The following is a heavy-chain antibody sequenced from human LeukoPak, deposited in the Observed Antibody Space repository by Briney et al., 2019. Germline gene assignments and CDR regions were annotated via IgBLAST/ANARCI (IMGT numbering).Heavy chain of an antibody. J-gene: IGHJ4*02. CDR3: AKVGDYDSWTPNFDY. V-gene: IGHV3-23*01. CDR2: ISGSGGST. CDR1: GFTFSSYA. D-gene: IGHD3-3*01. Sequence: PGGSLRLSCAASGFTFSSYAMSWVRQAPGKGLEWVSAISGSGGSTYYADSVKGRFTISRDNSKNTLYLQMNSLRAEDTAVYYCAKVGDYDSWTPNFDYWGQGTLVTVSS.